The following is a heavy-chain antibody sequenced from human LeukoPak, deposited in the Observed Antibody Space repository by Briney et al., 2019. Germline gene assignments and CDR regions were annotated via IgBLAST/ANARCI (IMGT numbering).Heavy chain of an antibody. V-gene: IGHV4-39*07. D-gene: IGHD3-3*01. Sequence: SETLSLTCTVSGGSISSSSHYWGWIRQPPGKGLEWIGSIYYSGSTYYNPSLKSRVTISVDTSKNQFSLKLSSVAAAGAAVYYCASGVTYYDFWSGYYQTPSFDYWGQGTLVTVSS. J-gene: IGHJ4*02. CDR1: GGSISSSSHY. CDR2: IYYSGST. CDR3: ASGVTYYDFWSGYYQTPSFDY.